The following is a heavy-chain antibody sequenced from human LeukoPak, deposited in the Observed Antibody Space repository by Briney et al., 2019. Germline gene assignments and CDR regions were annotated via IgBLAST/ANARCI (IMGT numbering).Heavy chain of an antibody. CDR2: IYHSEST. V-gene: IGHV4-30-2*01. CDR1: GGSISSGGYY. Sequence: SETLSLTCTVSGGSISSGGYYWSWIRQPPGKGLEWIGYIYHSESTNYSPSLKSRVTISVDMSKNQFSLKVSSVTPADTAVYFCAGRAAGDYFDSWGQGNLVTVPS. CDR3: AGRAAGDYFDS. J-gene: IGHJ4*02. D-gene: IGHD6-13*01.